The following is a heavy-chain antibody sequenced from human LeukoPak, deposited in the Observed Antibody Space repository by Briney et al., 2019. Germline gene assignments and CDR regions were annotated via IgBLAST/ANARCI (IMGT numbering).Heavy chain of an antibody. D-gene: IGHD2-8*01. CDR2: ISSSGSTI. CDR1: GFTFSSYE. Sequence: GGSLRLSCAASGFTFSSYEMNWVRQAPGKGLEWVSYISSSGSTIYYADSVKGRFTISRDNAKNSLYLQMNSLRGEDTAVYYCGREDRIVLGNDAFDIWGQGTMVTVSS. J-gene: IGHJ3*02. CDR3: GREDRIVLGNDAFDI. V-gene: IGHV3-48*03.